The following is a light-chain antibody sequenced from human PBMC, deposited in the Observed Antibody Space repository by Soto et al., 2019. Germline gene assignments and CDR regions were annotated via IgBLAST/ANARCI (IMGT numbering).Light chain of an antibody. Sequence: DTQMTQSPSSLSASVGDRVTITCRASQEIRNELAWYQQKSVKAPKRLIYAVSSLESGVPSRFSCSRSGKEFTLTITSLQPEDFATYYCLQHNSYPHTFGQGTK. CDR2: AVS. CDR3: LQHNSYPHT. CDR1: QEIRNE. V-gene: IGKV1-17*01. J-gene: IGKJ2*01.